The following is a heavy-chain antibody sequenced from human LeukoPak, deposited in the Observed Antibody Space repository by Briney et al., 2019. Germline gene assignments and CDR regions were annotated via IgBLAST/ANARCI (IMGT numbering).Heavy chain of an antibody. Sequence: SETLSLTCAVYGGSFSGYYWSWIRQPPGKGLEWIGEINHSGSTNYNPSLKSRVTISVDTSKNQFSLKLSSVTAADTAVYYCARMTPFWSGYHPLPYYYYYYMDVWGKGTTVTVSS. CDR3: ARMTPFWSGYHPLPYYYYYYMDV. CDR2: INHSGST. D-gene: IGHD3-3*01. CDR1: GGSFSGYY. J-gene: IGHJ6*03. V-gene: IGHV4-34*01.